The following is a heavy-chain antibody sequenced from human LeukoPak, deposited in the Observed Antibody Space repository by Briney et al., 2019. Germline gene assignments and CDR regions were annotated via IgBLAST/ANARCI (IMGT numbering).Heavy chain of an antibody. CDR2: IRYDGSNK. J-gene: IGHJ4*02. V-gene: IGHV3-30*02. CDR1: GFPFSSYG. D-gene: IGHD4-23*01. Sequence: SGGSLRLSCEASGFPFSSYGMHWVRQAPGKGLEWVAFIRYDGSNKYYADSVKGRFTISRDNSKNTLYLQMNSLRAEDTAVYYCAKDRYGGNSFFDYWGQGTLVTVSS. CDR3: AKDRYGGNSFFDY.